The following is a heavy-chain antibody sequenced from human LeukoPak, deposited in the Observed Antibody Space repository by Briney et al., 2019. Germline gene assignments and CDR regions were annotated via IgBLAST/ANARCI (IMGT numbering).Heavy chain of an antibody. CDR2: INHSGST. J-gene: IGHJ4*02. CDR1: GGSFSGYY. CDR3: ARHVRVSVSSGSYYFDY. D-gene: IGHD3-10*01. V-gene: IGHV4-34*01. Sequence: PSETLSLTCAVYGGSFSGYYWSWIRQPPGKGLEWIGEINHSGSTNYNPSLKSRVTISVDTSKNQFSLKLSSVTAADTAVYYCARHVRVSVSSGSYYFDYWGQGTLVTVSS.